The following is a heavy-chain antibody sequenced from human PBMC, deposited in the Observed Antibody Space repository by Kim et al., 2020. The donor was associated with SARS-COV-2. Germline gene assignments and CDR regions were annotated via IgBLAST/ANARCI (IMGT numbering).Heavy chain of an antibody. J-gene: IGHJ4*02. V-gene: IGHV3-23*01. Sequence: ADSVKGRFTSARDNSKNTLYLQMNSLRAEDTAVYYCAKDYRSSSSYFDYWGQGTLVTVSS. CDR3: AKDYRSSSSYFDY. D-gene: IGHD6-6*01.